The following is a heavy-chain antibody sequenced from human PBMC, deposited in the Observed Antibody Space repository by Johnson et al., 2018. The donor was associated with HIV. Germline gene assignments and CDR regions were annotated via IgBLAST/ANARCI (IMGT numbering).Heavy chain of an antibody. D-gene: IGHD2-21*02. CDR3: TRVPRKGVTPDAFDS. CDR1: GFTFSSYA. V-gene: IGHV3-33*05. CDR2: ISYDGSNK. Sequence: QEQLVESGGGVVQPGRSLRLSCAASGFTFSSYAMHWVRQAPEKGLEWVAVISYDGSNKYYADSVKGRFIISRDDSKSIAYLQMNSLKIEDKARYYFTRVPRKGVTPDAFDSWGQGTMVSVSS. J-gene: IGHJ3*01.